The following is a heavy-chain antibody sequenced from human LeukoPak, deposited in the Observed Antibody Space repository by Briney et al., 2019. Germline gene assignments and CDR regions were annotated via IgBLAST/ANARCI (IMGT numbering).Heavy chain of an antibody. D-gene: IGHD2-15*01. CDR3: ARVNVVVVAATTDAFDI. CDR1: GGSISSGSYC. Sequence: PSETLSLTCTVSGGSISSGSYCWSWIRQPAGEGLEWIGHIYTSGSTNYNPSLKSRVTISVDTSKNQFSLKLSSVTAADTAVYYCARVNVVVVAATTDAFDIWGQGTMVTVSS. CDR2: IYTSGST. V-gene: IGHV4-61*09. J-gene: IGHJ3*02.